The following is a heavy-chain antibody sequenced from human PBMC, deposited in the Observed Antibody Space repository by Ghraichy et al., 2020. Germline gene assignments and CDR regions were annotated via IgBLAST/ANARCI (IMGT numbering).Heavy chain of an antibody. CDR1: GYTFTGYY. Sequence: ASVKVSCKASGYTFTGYYMHWVRQAPGQGLEWMGRINPNSGGTNYAQKFQGRVTMTRDTSISTAYMELSRLRSDDTAVYYCARGGKDYGGNHDAFDIWGQGTMVTVSS. D-gene: IGHD4-23*01. J-gene: IGHJ3*02. V-gene: IGHV1-2*06. CDR2: INPNSGGT. CDR3: ARGGKDYGGNHDAFDI.